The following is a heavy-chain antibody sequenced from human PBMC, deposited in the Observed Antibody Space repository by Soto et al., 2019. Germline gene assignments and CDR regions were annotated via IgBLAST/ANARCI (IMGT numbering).Heavy chain of an antibody. CDR3: XXXXKWYXGQYFQD. Sequence: EVQLLQSGGGLAQPGTSLRLSCAASGFTFKYYAMTWVRQAPGKGLEWVSTISGSGDKTDYADSVKGRFRVSRDNSKDXXXXXXXXXXXXXXXXXXXXXXXKWYXGQYFQDWGQGTLVTVSS. J-gene: IGHJ1*01. D-gene: IGHD2-8*01. CDR1: GFTFKYYA. CDR2: ISGSGDKT. V-gene: IGHV3-23*01.